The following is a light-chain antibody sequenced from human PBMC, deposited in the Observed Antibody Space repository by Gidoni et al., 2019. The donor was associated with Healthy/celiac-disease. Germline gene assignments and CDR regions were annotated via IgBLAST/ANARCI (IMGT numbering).Light chain of an antibody. CDR2: GAS. CDR1: QSVSSN. V-gene: IGKV3-15*01. J-gene: IGKJ1*01. CDR3: QQYNNWPPWT. Sequence: EIVMTQSPATLSVSPGERATLSCRASQSVSSNLAWYQQKPGQATRLLIYGASTRATGIPARFSGSGSGTEFTLTISSLQSEDFAVYYCQQYNNWPPWTFGQXTKVEIK.